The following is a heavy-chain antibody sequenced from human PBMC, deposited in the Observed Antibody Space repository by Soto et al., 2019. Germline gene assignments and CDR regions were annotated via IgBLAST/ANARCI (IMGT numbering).Heavy chain of an antibody. CDR3: SRDFIYSSASPY. CDR2: IXXSXSXX. J-gene: IGHJ4*02. Sequence: GGSRRLSCAASGFTFSSYAMSWVRQAPGKGLEXVSYIXXSXSXXXYXXXXKGRFTVSRDNGNNSLYLQMSRLRDEDSAAYYCSRDFIYSSASPYWGQGALVTVSS. D-gene: IGHD6-6*01. V-gene: IGHV3-48*02. CDR1: GFTFSSYA.